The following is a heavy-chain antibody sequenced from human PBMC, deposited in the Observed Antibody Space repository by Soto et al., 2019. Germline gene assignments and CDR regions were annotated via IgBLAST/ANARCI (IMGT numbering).Heavy chain of an antibody. D-gene: IGHD2-15*01. CDR3: AREPLPAFIPLAVVGHFDY. CDR1: GGSFSGYS. CDR2: INQSGNA. J-gene: IGHJ4*01. V-gene: IGHV4-34*01. Sequence: SETLSLTCTVYGGSFSGYSWSWIRQPPGKGLEWIGEINQSGNANYNPSLKSRVTISVDTSKKQFSLKLSSVTAADTAVYYCAREPLPAFIPLAVVGHFDYWRHRALVTVSS.